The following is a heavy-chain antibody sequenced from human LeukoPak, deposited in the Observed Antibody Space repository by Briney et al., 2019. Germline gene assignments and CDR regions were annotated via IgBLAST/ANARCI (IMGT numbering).Heavy chain of an antibody. CDR2: IIPILGIA. J-gene: IGHJ4*02. V-gene: IGHV1-69*02. CDR3: ARYDGSGSPSDY. CDR1: GGTFSSYT. Sequence: SVRVSCKASGGTFSSYTISWVRQAPGQGLEWMGRIIPILGIANYAQKFQGRVTITADKSTSTAYMELSSLRSEDTAVYYCARYDGSGSPSDYWGQGTLVTVSS. D-gene: IGHD3-22*01.